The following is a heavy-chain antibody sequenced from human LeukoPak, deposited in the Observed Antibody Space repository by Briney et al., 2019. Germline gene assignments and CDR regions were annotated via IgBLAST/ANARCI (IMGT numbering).Heavy chain of an antibody. J-gene: IGHJ4*02. Sequence: GGSLRLSCGASGFTFSSYWMSWVRQAPGKGLEWVANIKQEGGEKYYVDSVKGRFTISRDNAKNSLYLRMISLRVDGTAVYYCARARWAAGAASFYYWGQGSVVSVSS. V-gene: IGHV3-7*04. CDR1: GFTFSSYW. CDR2: IKQEGGEK. D-gene: IGHD4-23*01. CDR3: ARARWAAGAASFYY.